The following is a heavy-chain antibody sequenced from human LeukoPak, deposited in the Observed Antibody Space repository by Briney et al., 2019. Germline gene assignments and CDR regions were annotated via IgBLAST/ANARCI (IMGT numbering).Heavy chain of an antibody. CDR2: ISAYNGNT. CDR1: GYTFTRYG. D-gene: IGHD3-9*01. J-gene: IGHJ1*01. Sequence: GASVKVCCKASGYTFTRYGISWVRQAPGQGLEWMGWISAYNGNTNYAQKLQGRVTMTTDTSTSTAYMELRSLRSDDTAVYYCARELEEYVILTGYYTRGYFPRWGEASLVTVSS. V-gene: IGHV1-18*01. CDR3: ARELEEYVILTGYYTRGYFPR.